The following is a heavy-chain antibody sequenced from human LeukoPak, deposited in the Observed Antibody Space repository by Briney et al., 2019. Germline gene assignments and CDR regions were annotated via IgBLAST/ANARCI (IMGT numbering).Heavy chain of an antibody. V-gene: IGHV3-30*02. Sequence: PGGSLRLSCAASGFTFSSYGVHWVRQAPGKGLEWVAFIRYDGSNKYYADSVKGRFTISRDNSKNTLYLQMNSLRAEDTAVYYCAKAGGDILDAFDIWGQGTMVTVSS. CDR1: GFTFSSYG. CDR2: IRYDGSNK. CDR3: AKAGGDILDAFDI. D-gene: IGHD3-16*01. J-gene: IGHJ3*02.